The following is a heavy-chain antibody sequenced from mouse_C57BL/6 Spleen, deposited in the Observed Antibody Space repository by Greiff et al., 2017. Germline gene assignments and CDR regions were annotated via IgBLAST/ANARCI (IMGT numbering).Heavy chain of an antibody. J-gene: IGHJ2*01. CDR2: ISSGSSTI. D-gene: IGHD2-1*01. V-gene: IGHV5-17*01. CDR1: GFTFSDYG. CDR3: ARNYGNYEDYFDY. Sequence: EVQVVESGGGLVKPGGSLKLSCAASGFTFSDYGMHWVRQAPEKGLEWVAYISSGSSTIYYADTVKGRFTISRDNAKNTLFLQMTSLRSEDTAMYYCARNYGNYEDYFDYWGQGTTLTVSS.